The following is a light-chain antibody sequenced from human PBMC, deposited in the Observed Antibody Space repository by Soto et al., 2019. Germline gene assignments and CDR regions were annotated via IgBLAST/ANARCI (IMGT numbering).Light chain of an antibody. CDR3: SAGYDSVHGYV. CDR1: SSNIGTNA. J-gene: IGLJ1*01. V-gene: IGLV1-44*01. CDR2: NNN. Sequence: QSVLTQPPSASGTPGQRVTISCSGGSSNIGTNAVNWYQQLPGTAPKLLIYNNNQRPSGVPDRFSGSKSGTSASLAISGLQSEDEADYYCSAGYDSVHGYVFGTGTKVTVL.